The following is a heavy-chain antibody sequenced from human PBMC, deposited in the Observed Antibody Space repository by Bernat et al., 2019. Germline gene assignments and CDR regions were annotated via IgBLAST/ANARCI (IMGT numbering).Heavy chain of an antibody. D-gene: IGHD3-3*01. CDR3: TTEDDFWSGFAFDI. CDR1: GFTFSNAW. V-gene: IGHV3-15*01. J-gene: IGHJ3*02. CDR2: IKSKTDGGTT. Sequence: EVQLVESGGGLVKPGGSLRLSCAASGFTFSNAWMNWVRQAPGKGLEWVGRIKSKTDGGTTDYAAPVKGRFTISRDDSKNTLYLQMNSLKTEDTAVYYCTTEDDFWSGFAFDIWGQGTMVTVSS.